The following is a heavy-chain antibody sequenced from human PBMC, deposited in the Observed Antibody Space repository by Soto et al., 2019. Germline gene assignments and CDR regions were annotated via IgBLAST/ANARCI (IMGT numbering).Heavy chain of an antibody. V-gene: IGHV4-59*08. CDR2: IYNSGST. CDR1: GDSISTYY. Sequence: SETLSLTCTVSGDSISTYYWHWIRQPPGKGLEWIGYIYNSGSTNYNPSLKSRVTISVDTSKNHFSLKLSSVTAADTAVYYCARVADCSGGRCYFSVDYWGQGTLVTVSS. CDR3: ARVADCSGGRCYFSVDY. D-gene: IGHD2-15*01. J-gene: IGHJ4*02.